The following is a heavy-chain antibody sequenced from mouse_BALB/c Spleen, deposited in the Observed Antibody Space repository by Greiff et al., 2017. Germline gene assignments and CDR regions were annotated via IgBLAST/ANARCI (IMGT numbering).Heavy chain of an antibody. CDR3: VRDLLWRMDY. J-gene: IGHJ4*01. V-gene: IGHV2-9-2*01. CDR1: GFSLTSYD. Sequence: QVQLKQSGPGLVAPSQSLSITCTVSGFSLTSYDISWIRQPPGKGLEWLGVIWTGGGTNYNSAFMSRLSISKDNSKSQVFLKMNSLQTDDTAIYYCVRDLLWRMDYWGQGTSVTVSS. CDR2: IWTGGGT. D-gene: IGHD2-1*01.